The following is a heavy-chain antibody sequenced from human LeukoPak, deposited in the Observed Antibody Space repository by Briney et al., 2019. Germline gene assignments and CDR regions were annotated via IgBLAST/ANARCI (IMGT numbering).Heavy chain of an antibody. V-gene: IGHV1-69*13. D-gene: IGHD6-6*01. CDR2: IIPIFGTA. CDR1: GGTFSSYA. CDR3: ARSSLPLQYSSSHLFRYFDY. J-gene: IGHJ4*02. Sequence: ASVKVSCKASGGTFSSYAISWVRQAPGQGLEWMGGIIPIFGTANYAQKFQGRVTITADESTSTAYMELSSLRSEDTAVYYCARSSLPLQYSSSHLFRYFDYWGQGTLVTVSS.